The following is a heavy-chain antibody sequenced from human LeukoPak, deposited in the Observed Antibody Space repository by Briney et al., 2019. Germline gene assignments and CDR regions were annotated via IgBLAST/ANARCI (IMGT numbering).Heavy chain of an antibody. CDR3: ANGNRCTSPNCLGYYYFYMDV. J-gene: IGHJ6*03. V-gene: IGHV3-23*01. D-gene: IGHD2-8*01. CDR1: GFTFSSYA. CDR2: FRGSGGTT. Sequence: GGSLRLSCAASGFTFSSYAMNWVRQAPGRGLEWVSGFRGSGGTTYYADSVKGRFTISRDNSKNTLYLQMNSLRAEDTAVYYCANGNRCTSPNCLGYYYFYMDVWGKGTTVTVSS.